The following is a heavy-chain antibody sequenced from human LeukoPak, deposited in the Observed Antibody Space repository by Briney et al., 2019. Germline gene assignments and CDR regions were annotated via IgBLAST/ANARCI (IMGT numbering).Heavy chain of an antibody. CDR1: GFTFSSYW. Sequence: GGSLRLSCAASGFTFSSYWMTWVRQAPGKGLEWVANIKQDGSEKYFVDSVKGRFTISRDNAKNSLYLQMNSLRAEDTAVYYCARGVGLGGYSYGYQVYWGQGTLVTVSS. CDR2: IKQDGSEK. D-gene: IGHD5-18*01. V-gene: IGHV3-7*01. CDR3: ARGVGLGGYSYGYQVY. J-gene: IGHJ4*02.